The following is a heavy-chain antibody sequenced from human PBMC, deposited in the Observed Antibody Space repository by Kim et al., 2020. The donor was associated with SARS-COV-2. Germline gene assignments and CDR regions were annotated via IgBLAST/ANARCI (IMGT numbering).Heavy chain of an antibody. Sequence: AQKFQDRVTMTRDTSTSTVYMELSSLRSEDTAVYYCARDYYASGSYYKDYWGQGTLVTVSS. J-gene: IGHJ4*02. D-gene: IGHD3-10*01. CDR3: ARDYYASGSYYKDY. V-gene: IGHV1-46*01.